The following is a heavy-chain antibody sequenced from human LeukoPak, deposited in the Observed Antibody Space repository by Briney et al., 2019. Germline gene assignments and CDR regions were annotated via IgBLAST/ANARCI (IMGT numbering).Heavy chain of an antibody. CDR2: IYYSGST. CDR1: GGSISSYY. Sequence: NPSETLSLTCTVSGGSISSYYWSWIRQPPGKGLEWIGYIYYSGSTNYNPSLKSRVTISVDTSKNQFSLQLNSVTPEDTAVYYCARDFREAVAKNDPVWFDPWGQGTLVTVSS. J-gene: IGHJ5*02. D-gene: IGHD6-19*01. V-gene: IGHV4-59*12. CDR3: ARDFREAVAKNDPVWFDP.